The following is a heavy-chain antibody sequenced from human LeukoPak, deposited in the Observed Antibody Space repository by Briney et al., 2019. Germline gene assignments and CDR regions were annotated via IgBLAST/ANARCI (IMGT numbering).Heavy chain of an antibody. Sequence: SETLSLTCTVSGGSISSYYWSWIRQPPGKGLEWIGYIYYSGSTNYNPSLKSRVTISVDTSKNQFSLKLSSVTAADTAVYYCAKGRSGNVYLDLWGQGNLVNVFS. CDR1: GGSISSYY. D-gene: IGHD2-8*01. CDR3: AKGRSGNVYLDL. CDR2: IYYSGST. V-gene: IGHV4-59*01. J-gene: IGHJ4*01.